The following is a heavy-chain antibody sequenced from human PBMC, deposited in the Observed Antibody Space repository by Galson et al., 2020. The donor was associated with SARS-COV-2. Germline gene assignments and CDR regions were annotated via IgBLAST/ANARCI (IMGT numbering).Heavy chain of an antibody. CDR1: GGSFSGYY. V-gene: IGHV4-34*01. D-gene: IGHD2-15*01. Sequence: SETLSLTCAVYGGSFSGYYWSWIRQPPGKGLEWIGEINHSGSTNYNPSLKSRVTMSVDTSKNQFSLKLSSVTAADTAVFYCARGLVGYCSGGSCYPPIDYWGQGTLVTVSS. J-gene: IGHJ4*02. CDR3: ARGLVGYCSGGSCYPPIDY. CDR2: INHSGST.